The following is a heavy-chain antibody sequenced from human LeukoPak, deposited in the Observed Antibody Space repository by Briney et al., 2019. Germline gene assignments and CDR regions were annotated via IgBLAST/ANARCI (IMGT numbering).Heavy chain of an antibody. D-gene: IGHD2-2*01. CDR1: GGSISSYY. V-gene: IGHV4-59*01. CDR2: IYYSGST. J-gene: IGHJ6*03. CDR3: ARTTEGYCSSASCFGFSYSYYMDV. Sequence: SETLSLTCTVSGGSISSYYWSWIRQPPGKGLERIGYIYYSGSTNYNPSLKSRVTISVDTSKNQFSLKLSSVIAADTAVYYCARTTEGYCSSASCFGFSYSYYMDVWGKGTTVTISS.